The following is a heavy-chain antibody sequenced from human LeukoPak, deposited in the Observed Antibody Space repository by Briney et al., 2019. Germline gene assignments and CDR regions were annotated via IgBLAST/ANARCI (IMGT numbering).Heavy chain of an antibody. CDR3: ARGVFRAYDSSGYPLNWFDP. CDR2: INHSGST. V-gene: IGHV4-34*01. Sequence: SVTLSLTCAVYGGSFSGYYWSWIRQPPGKGLEWIGEINHSGSTNYNPSLKSRVTISVDTSKNQFSLKLSSVTAADTAVYYCARGVFRAYDSSGYPLNWFDPWGQGTLVTVSS. CDR1: GGSFSGYY. J-gene: IGHJ5*02. D-gene: IGHD3-22*01.